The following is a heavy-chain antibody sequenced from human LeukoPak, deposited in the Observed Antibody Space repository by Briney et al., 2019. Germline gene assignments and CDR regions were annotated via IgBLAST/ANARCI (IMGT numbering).Heavy chain of an antibody. D-gene: IGHD3-9*01. J-gene: IGHJ6*03. CDR2: IIPIFGTA. CDR3: ARNYDILTGPNTYYMDV. CDR1: GGTFSSYA. V-gene: IGHV1-69*13. Sequence: GASVKVSCKASGGTFSSYAISWVRQAPGQGLEWMGRIIPIFGTANYAQKFQGRVTITADESTSTAYMELSSLRSEDTAVYYCARNYDILTGPNTYYMDVWGKGTTVTISS.